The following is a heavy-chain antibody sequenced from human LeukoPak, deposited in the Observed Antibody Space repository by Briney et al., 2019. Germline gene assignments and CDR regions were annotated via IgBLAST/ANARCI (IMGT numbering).Heavy chain of an antibody. D-gene: IGHD3-3*01. V-gene: IGHV3-23*01. CDR1: GFTFSSYA. CDR3: AKDLSYDFWSGYYPGATGFDP. Sequence: GGSLRLSCAASGFTFSSYAMSWVRQAPGKGLERVSAISGSGGSTYYADSVKGRFTISRDNSKNTLYLQMNSLRAEDTAVYYCAKDLSYDFWSGYYPGATGFDPWGQGTLVTVSS. J-gene: IGHJ5*02. CDR2: ISGSGGST.